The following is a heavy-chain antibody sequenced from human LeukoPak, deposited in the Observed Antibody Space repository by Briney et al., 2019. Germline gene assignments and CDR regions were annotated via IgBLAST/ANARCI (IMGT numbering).Heavy chain of an antibody. CDR3: ARVELSAAYCGSGRGAPVDYYMDV. CDR1: GGSISSSSYY. Sequence: SETLSLTCTVSGGSISSSSYYWGWIRQPPGKGLEWIGSIYYSGSTYYNPSLKSRVTISVDTSKNQFSLKLSSVTAADTAVYYCARVELSAAYCGSGRGAPVDYYMDVWGKGTTVTVSS. J-gene: IGHJ6*03. CDR2: IYYSGST. V-gene: IGHV4-39*07. D-gene: IGHD3-10*01.